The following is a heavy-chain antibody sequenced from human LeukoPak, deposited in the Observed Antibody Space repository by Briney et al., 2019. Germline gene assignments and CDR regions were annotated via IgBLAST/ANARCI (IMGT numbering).Heavy chain of an antibody. V-gene: IGHV4-61*02. Sequence: KPSETLSLTCSVSGGSISSGSFYWTWIRQPAGKGLEWIGRIYSGGTTTYSPSLESRVTISVDTSKTQFSLKLSSVTAADTAVYYCAREIYGDGYNLPNNWFDPWGQGTLVTVSS. CDR2: IYSGGTT. D-gene: IGHD5-24*01. CDR3: AREIYGDGYNLPNNWFDP. J-gene: IGHJ5*02. CDR1: GGSISSGSFY.